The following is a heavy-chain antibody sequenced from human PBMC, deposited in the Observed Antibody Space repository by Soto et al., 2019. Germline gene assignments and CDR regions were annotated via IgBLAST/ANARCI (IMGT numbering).Heavy chain of an antibody. CDR1: GYTFTSYY. V-gene: IGHV1-46*01. J-gene: IGHJ3*02. Sequence: ASVKVSCKASGYTFTSYYMHWVRQAPGQGLEWMGIINPSGGSTSYAQKFQGRVTMTRDTSTSTVYMELSSLRSEDTAVYYCAKDTAMDPHAFDIWGQWTMVTVSS. CDR2: INPSGGST. D-gene: IGHD5-18*01. CDR3: AKDTAMDPHAFDI.